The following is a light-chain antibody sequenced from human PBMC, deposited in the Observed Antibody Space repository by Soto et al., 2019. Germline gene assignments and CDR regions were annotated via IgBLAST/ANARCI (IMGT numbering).Light chain of an antibody. CDR2: AAS. CDR3: QQYNNWPYT. J-gene: IGKJ2*01. V-gene: IGKV3-15*01. Sequence: EILMTQSPAPLSVFPGETATLSCRASQNVGNNFAWYQQRPGQPPRLLIYAASTRATGVPSRFSGSGSGTLFALNFSSVQSEDFAIYYCQQYNNWPYTFGQGTRLDIK. CDR1: QNVGNN.